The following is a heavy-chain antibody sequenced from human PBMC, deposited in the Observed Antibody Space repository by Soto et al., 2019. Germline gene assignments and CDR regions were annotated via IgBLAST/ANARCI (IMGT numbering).Heavy chain of an antibody. CDR3: ATPGHYYYYYGMDV. Sequence: HPEGALWLSCAASAFNYSSDGMHWVRQAPGKGLEWVAVISYDGSNKYYADSVKGRFTISRDNSKNTLYLQMNSLRAEDTAVYYCATPGHYYYYYGMDVWGQGTTVTVSS. J-gene: IGHJ6*02. CDR1: AFNYSSDG. V-gene: IGHV3-30*03. CDR2: ISYDGSNK.